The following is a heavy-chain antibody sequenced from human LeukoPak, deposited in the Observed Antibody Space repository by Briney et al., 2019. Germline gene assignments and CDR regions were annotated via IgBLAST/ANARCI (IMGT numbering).Heavy chain of an antibody. D-gene: IGHD6-13*01. J-gene: IGHJ4*02. V-gene: IGHV5-10-1*01. CDR1: GDSFTTYC. Sequence: GESLKISCKGSGDSFTTYCITWGRQMPGKDVVRMGRLDQSNSSTNYSPSFQGRVSMSADKSINTAYLQWSSLKASDTAFYYCARRRAYRSNWYANRYYFDYWGQGTLVTVSA. CDR2: LDQSNSST. CDR3: ARRRAYRSNWYANRYYFDY.